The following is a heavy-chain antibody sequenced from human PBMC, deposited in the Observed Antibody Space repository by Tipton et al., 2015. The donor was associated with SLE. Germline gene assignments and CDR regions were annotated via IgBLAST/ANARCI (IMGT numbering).Heavy chain of an antibody. D-gene: IGHD2-15*01. J-gene: IGHJ5*01. CDR2: ISGSGRRT. CDR3: AKGVGQFDS. V-gene: IGHV3-23*01. Sequence: SLRLSCAASGSTFKTYAVNWVRQAPGKGLEWVSGISGSGRRTYYAESVKGRFTISRDNSKKTLYLRMNRPRVEDTAVYYCAKGVGQFDSWGQGTLVTVSS. CDR1: GSTFKTYA.